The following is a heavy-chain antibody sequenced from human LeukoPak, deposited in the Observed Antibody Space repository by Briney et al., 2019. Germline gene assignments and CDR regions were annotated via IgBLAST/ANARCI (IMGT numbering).Heavy chain of an antibody. V-gene: IGHV4-39*01. J-gene: IGHJ4*02. Sequence: SETLSLTCTVSNGSISSSTYYWGWIRQPPGKGLEWIGSIYYSGSTYYNPSLESRVTISADTSKNQFSLNLSSVTAADTAVFYCARLGYDRCGYYLVVDFWGQGTLVTVSS. CDR1: NGSISSSTYY. CDR3: ARLGYDRCGYYLVVDF. CDR2: IYYSGST. D-gene: IGHD3-22*01.